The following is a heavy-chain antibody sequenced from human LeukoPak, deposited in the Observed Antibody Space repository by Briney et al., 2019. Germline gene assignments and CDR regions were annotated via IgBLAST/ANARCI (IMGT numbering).Heavy chain of an antibody. CDR3: ARPPQAYCGGDCYNNAFDI. V-gene: IGHV5-51*01. D-gene: IGHD2-21*02. CDR2: IYPGDSDT. CDR1: GYGFTSYW. J-gene: IGHJ3*02. Sequence: GESLKISCKGSGYGFTSYWIAWVRQLSGKGLEWMGGIYPGDSDTRYSPSFQGQVTISADKSITTAYLQWSSLKASDTAMYYCARPPQAYCGGDCYNNAFDIWGQGTMVTVSS.